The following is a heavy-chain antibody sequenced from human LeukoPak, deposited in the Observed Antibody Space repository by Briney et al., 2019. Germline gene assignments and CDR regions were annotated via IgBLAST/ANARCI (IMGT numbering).Heavy chain of an antibody. J-gene: IGHJ4*02. CDR2: IYYSGST. CDR1: GGSISSYY. CDR3: ARRVHGGTLDY. V-gene: IGHV4-59*08. Sequence: SETLSLTCSVSGGSISSYYWSWIRQPPGKGLEWIGYIYYSGSTNYNPSLKSRVTISVDTSKNQFSLKLSSGTAADSAVYYCARRVHGGTLDYWGQGTLVTVSS. D-gene: IGHD4-23*01.